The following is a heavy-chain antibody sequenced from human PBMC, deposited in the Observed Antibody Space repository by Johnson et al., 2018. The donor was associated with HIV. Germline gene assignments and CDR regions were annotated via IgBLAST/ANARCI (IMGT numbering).Heavy chain of an antibody. V-gene: IGHV3-33*01. CDR1: GFTFSSYG. J-gene: IGHJ3*01. CDR3: AREGGGTLVLGDEGAFDV. CDR2: IWYDGSNK. D-gene: IGHD3-10*01. Sequence: QVQLVESGGGLVQPGGSLRLSCAASGFTFSSYGMHWVRQAPGKGLEWVAVIWYDGSNKYYAESVKGRFTVSRDNSKNTLYMQMNSLRTEDTGVYYCAREGGGTLVLGDEGAFDVWGQGTVVRVSS.